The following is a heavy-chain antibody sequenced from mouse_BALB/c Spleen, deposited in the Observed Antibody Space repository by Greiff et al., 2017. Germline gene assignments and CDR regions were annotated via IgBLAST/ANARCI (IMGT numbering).Heavy chain of an antibody. CDR2: ISSGGSYT. D-gene: IGHD2-2*01. V-gene: IGHV5-6*01. J-gene: IGHJ4*01. CDR3: AREEGYLYAMDY. CDR1: GFTFSSYG. Sequence: EVQLVESGGDLVKPGGSLKLSCAASGFTFSSYGMSWVRQTPDKRLEWVATISSGGSYTYYPDSVKGRFTISRDNAKNTLYLQMSSLKSEDTAMYYCAREEGYLYAMDYWGQGTSVTVSS.